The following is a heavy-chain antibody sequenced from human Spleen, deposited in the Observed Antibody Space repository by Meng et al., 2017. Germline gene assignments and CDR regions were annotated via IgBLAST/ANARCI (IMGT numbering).Heavy chain of an antibody. CDR2: IYTSGST. D-gene: IGHD1-26*01. Sequence: SETLSLTCTVSGGSISSSSYYWSWIRQPAGKGLEWIGRIYTSGSTNYNPSLKSRVTMSVDTSKNQFSLKLSSVTAADTAVYYCARVYSGSCFDYWGQGTLVTVSS. V-gene: IGHV4-61*02. CDR1: GGSISSSSYY. J-gene: IGHJ4*02. CDR3: ARVYSGSCFDY.